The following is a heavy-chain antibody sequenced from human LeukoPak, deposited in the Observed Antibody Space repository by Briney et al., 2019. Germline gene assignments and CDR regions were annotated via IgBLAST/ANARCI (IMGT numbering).Heavy chain of an antibody. V-gene: IGHV3-21*01. Sequence: PVGSLRLSCAASGFTFSSYSMNWVRQAPGKGLEWVSSISSSSSYIYYADSVKGRFTISRDNAKNSLYLQMNSLRAEDTAVYYCARDSYYDSSGYYLYYFDYWGQGTLVTVSS. J-gene: IGHJ4*02. D-gene: IGHD3-22*01. CDR2: ISSSSSYI. CDR1: GFTFSSYS. CDR3: ARDSYYDSSGYYLYYFDY.